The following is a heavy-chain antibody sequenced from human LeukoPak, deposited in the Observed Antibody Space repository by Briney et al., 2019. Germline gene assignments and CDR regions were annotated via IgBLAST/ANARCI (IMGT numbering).Heavy chain of an antibody. Sequence: GGSLRLSCAASGFTFSDYYMSWIRQAPGKGLEWVSYISSSGSTIYYADSVKGRFTISRDNAKNSLYLQMNSLRAEDTAVYYCARDRFGELYFYYYYYTDVWGKGTTVTVSS. D-gene: IGHD3-10*01. CDR2: ISSSGSTI. CDR3: ARDRFGELYFYYYYYTDV. V-gene: IGHV3-11*01. J-gene: IGHJ6*03. CDR1: GFTFSDYY.